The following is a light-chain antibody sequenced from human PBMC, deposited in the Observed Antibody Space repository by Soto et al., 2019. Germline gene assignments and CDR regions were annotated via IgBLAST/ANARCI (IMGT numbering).Light chain of an antibody. CDR3: QQTYNTPLT. V-gene: IGKV1-39*01. CDR2: TTS. J-gene: IGKJ1*01. Sequence: DIQMTQSPSSLSASVGDRVTVTCRASQSIGSDLNWYQQKPGKAPKHLTYTTSTLHTGAPSRFSGRGARTDFTLTSSNLQPEDFAAHYYQQTYNTPLTFGQGTKVEIK. CDR1: QSIGSD.